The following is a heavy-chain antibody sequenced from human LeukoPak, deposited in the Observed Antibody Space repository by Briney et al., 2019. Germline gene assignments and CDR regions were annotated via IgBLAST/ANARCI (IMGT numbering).Heavy chain of an antibody. CDR2: ISSSSSYI. D-gene: IGHD3-16*01. J-gene: IGHJ3*02. CDR3: ARADEVMITFGGVVSEAFDI. V-gene: IGHV3-21*01. CDR1: GFTFSSYS. Sequence: PGGSLRLSCAASGFTFSSYSMNWVRQAPGKGLEWVSSISSSSSYIYYADSVKGRFTISRDNAKNSLYLQMNSLRAEDTAVYYCARADEVMITFGGVVSEAFDIWGQGTMVTVSS.